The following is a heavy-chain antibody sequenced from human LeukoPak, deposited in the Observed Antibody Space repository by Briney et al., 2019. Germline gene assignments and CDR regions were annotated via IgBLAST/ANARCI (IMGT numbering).Heavy chain of an antibody. J-gene: IGHJ5*02. CDR1: GGSISSYY. V-gene: IGHV4-59*01. CDR2: IYYSGST. Sequence: SETLSLTCTVSGGSISSYYWSWIRQPPGKGLEWIGYIYYSGSTNYNPSLKSRVTISVDTSKNQFSLKLSSVTAADTAVYYCARVAGYSSGWYAGWFDPWGQGTLVTVSS. CDR3: ARVAGYSSGWYAGWFDP. D-gene: IGHD6-19*01.